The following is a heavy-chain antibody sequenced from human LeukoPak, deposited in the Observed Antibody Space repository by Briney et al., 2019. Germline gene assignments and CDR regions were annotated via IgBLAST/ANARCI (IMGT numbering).Heavy chain of an antibody. V-gene: IGHV3-7*01. J-gene: IGHJ4*02. CDR3: ARDRTRPYY. CDR2: IKEDGSEK. CDR1: GFTFSTYW. D-gene: IGHD3-16*01. Sequence: PGGSLRLSCAASGFTFSTYWMTWVRQAPGKGLEWGANIKEDGSEKYYVDSVKGRFTISRDNAKNSLYLQMNSLRVEDTAVYYCARDRTRPYYWGQGTLVTVSS.